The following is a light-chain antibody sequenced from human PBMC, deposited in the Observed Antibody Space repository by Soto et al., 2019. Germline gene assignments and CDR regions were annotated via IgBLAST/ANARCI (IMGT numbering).Light chain of an antibody. CDR2: GTS. CDR3: QQYNNWPPWT. CDR1: QSVSSN. Sequence: EIVMTQSQATLSVSPGERATLACRASQSVSSNVAWYQQKPGQARRLLIYGTSPRATGIPARFSGSGSGTEFTLTISSLQSEDFAVYYCQQYNNWPPWTFGQGTKVEIK. J-gene: IGKJ1*01. V-gene: IGKV3-15*01.